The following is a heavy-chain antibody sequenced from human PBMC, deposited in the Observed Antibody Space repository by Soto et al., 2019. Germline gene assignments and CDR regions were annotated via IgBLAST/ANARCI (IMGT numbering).Heavy chain of an antibody. CDR1: GFTFDDYT. D-gene: IGHD6-19*01. J-gene: IGHJ4*02. CDR3: AKAIRPRSGWYQKGFDY. Sequence: GGSLRLSCAASGFTFDDYTMHWVRQAPGKGLEWVSLISWDGGSTYYADSVKGRFTISRDNSKNSLYLQMNSLRTEDTALYYCAKAIRPRSGWYQKGFDYCGQGTLVTVSS. V-gene: IGHV3-43*01. CDR2: ISWDGGST.